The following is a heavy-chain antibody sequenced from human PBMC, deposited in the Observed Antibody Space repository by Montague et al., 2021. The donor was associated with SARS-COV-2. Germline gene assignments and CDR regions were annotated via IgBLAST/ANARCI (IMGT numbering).Heavy chain of an antibody. Sequence: SETLSLTCIVSGSSVRSHYWSWIRQPPGKGLEWLGYIYDSGSTNYNPSLKSRVTISVDTSKNQFSLKLTSATAADTAVYYCARENTVTTFGGPYYIDSWGQGTLVTVSA. CDR3: ARENTVTTFGGPYYIDS. CDR2: IYDSGST. CDR1: GSSVRSHY. J-gene: IGHJ4*02. V-gene: IGHV4-59*02. D-gene: IGHD3-10*02.